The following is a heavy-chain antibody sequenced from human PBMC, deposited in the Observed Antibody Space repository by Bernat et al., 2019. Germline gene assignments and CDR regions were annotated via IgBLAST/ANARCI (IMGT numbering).Heavy chain of an antibody. CDR3: ARDGHYYYDSSGLYWYFDL. Sequence: EVQLVESGGGLVQPGGSLRLSCAASGLTFSSYSMNWVRQAPGKGLEWVSYISSSSSTIYYADSVKGRFTISRDNAKNSLYLQMNSLRDEDTAVYYCARDGHYYYDSSGLYWYFDLWGRGTLVTVSS. CDR1: GLTFSSYS. V-gene: IGHV3-48*02. CDR2: ISSSSSTI. D-gene: IGHD3-22*01. J-gene: IGHJ2*01.